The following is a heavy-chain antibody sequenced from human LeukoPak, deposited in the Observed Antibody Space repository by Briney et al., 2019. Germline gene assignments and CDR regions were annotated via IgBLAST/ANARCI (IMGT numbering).Heavy chain of an antibody. CDR1: GGTFTSYA. V-gene: IGHV1-69*05. Sequence: SSVRVSCKASGGTFTSYAISWVRQAPGQGVGWVGGIIPIFGTANYARKFQGRVTITTDESTSTAYMELSSLRSEDTAVYYCARIKRGYSYFVQTDKNWFDPWGQGTLVTVSS. CDR2: IIPIFGTA. J-gene: IGHJ5*02. D-gene: IGHD5-18*01. CDR3: ARIKRGYSYFVQTDKNWFDP.